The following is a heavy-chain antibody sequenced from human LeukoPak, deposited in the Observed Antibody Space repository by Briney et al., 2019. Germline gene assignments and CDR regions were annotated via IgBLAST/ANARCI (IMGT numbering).Heavy chain of an antibody. CDR3: ARGQYSSSWPGGY. CDR1: GFTFTSH. V-gene: IGHV1-8*01. Sequence: ASVKVSCKASGFTFTSHVNWVRQATGQGLEWMGWMNPNSGNTGHAQKFQGRVTMTRNTSISTAYMELSSLRSEDTAVYYCARGQYSSSWPGGYWGQGTLVTVSS. CDR2: MNPNSGNT. J-gene: IGHJ4*02. D-gene: IGHD6-13*01.